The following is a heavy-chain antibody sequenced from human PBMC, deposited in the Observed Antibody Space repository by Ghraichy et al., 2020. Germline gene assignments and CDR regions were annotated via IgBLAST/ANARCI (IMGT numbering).Heavy chain of an antibody. CDR3: AKGFASYRAVADY. J-gene: IGHJ4*02. CDR2: ISGSGGST. CDR1: GFTFSSYA. V-gene: IGHV3-23*01. D-gene: IGHD6-19*01. Sequence: GESLNISCAASGFTFSSYAMSWVRQAPGKGLEWVSAISGSGGSTYYADSVKGRFTISRDNSKNTLYLQMNSLRAEDTAVYYCAKGFASYRAVADYWGQGTLVTVSS.